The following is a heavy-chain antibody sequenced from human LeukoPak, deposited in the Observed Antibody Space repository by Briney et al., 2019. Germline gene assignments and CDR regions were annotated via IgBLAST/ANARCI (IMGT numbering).Heavy chain of an antibody. V-gene: IGHV4-39*01. Sequence: SETLSLTCTVSGGSISSSSYYWGWIRQPPGKGLEWIGSIYYSGSTHYNPSLKSRVTIFVDTSKNQFSLKLSSVTAADTAMYYCARQPYGPYCGGDCYQPYYLDYWGQGTLVTVSS. CDR1: GGSISSSSYY. CDR3: ARQPYGPYCGGDCYQPYYLDY. D-gene: IGHD2-21*02. J-gene: IGHJ4*02. CDR2: IYYSGST.